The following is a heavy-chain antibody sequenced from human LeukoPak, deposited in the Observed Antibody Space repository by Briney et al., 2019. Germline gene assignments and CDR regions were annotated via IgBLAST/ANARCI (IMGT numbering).Heavy chain of an antibody. J-gene: IGHJ5*02. D-gene: IGHD2-2*02. CDR3: ARGFSPDCSSTSCYKGFDP. CDR1: GYTFTGYY. V-gene: IGHV1-2*02. CDR2: INPNSGGT. Sequence: GASVKVSCKASGYTFTGYYMHWVRQAPGQGLEWMGWINPNSGGTNYAQKFQGRVTMTRDTSISTAYMELSRLRSDDTAVYYCARGFSPDCSSTSCYKGFDPWAREPWSPSPQ.